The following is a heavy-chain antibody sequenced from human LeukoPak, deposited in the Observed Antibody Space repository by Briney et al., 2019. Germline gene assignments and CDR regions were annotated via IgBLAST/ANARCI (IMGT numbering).Heavy chain of an antibody. CDR1: GYSISSGYY. V-gene: IGHV4-38-2*02. D-gene: IGHD6-13*01. Sequence: SETLSLTCIVSGYSISSGYYWGWIRQPPGKGLEWIGNIHHSGSTYYNPSLKSRVTISVDTFKNQLSLKLSSVTAADTAVYYCARVAAGIGFFQHWGQGTLVTVSS. J-gene: IGHJ1*01. CDR2: IHHSGST. CDR3: ARVAAGIGFFQH.